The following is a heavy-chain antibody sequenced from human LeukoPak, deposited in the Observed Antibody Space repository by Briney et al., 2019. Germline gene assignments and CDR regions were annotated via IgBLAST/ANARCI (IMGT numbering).Heavy chain of an antibody. V-gene: IGHV4-39*01. CDR3: ARHEGDGFDY. CDR2: IYYSGST. CDR1: GGSISSSSYY. Sequence: SETLSLTCTVSGGSISSSSYYWGWIRQPSGKGLEWIGSIYYSGSTHYNPSLKSRVTISVDTSKNQFSLKLSSVTAADTAVYYCARHEGDGFDYWGQGTLVTVSS. D-gene: IGHD5-24*01. J-gene: IGHJ4*02.